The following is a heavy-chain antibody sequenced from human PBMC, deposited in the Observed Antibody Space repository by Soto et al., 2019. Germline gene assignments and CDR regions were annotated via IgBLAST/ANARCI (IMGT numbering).Heavy chain of an antibody. J-gene: IGHJ3*02. CDR1: GGSIRRYY. CDR3: CGSGSYLDAFDI. CDR2: IYYSGST. D-gene: IGHD3-10*01. Sequence: SETLSLTCTVSGGSIRRYYWSWIRQPPGKGLEWIGYIYYSGSTNYNPSLKSRATMSVDTSKNQFSLKLSSVTAADTAVYYCCGSGSYLDAFDIWGQGTMVTVSS. V-gene: IGHV4-59*01.